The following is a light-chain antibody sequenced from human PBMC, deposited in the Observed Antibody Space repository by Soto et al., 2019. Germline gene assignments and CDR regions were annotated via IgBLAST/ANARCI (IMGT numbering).Light chain of an antibody. CDR1: SSDVGSYNL. Sequence: QSVLAQPASVSGSPGQSITISCAGTSSDVGSYNLVSWYQNHPGKAPKLMIYEGSKRPSGVSNRFSGSKSGNTASLTISGLQAADEADYFCFSYAGSSTHVFGTGTKVTVL. V-gene: IGLV2-23*01. J-gene: IGLJ1*01. CDR3: FSYAGSSTHV. CDR2: EGS.